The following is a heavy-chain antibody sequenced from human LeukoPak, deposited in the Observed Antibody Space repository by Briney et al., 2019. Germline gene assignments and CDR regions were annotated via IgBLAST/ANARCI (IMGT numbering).Heavy chain of an antibody. D-gene: IGHD1-26*01. CDR1: GGSVSSGSYY. Sequence: SETPSLTCSVFGGSVSSGSYYWSWIRQSPGKGLEWIGCIYYSGSTNYNPSLRGRVAMSIDTSKNHFSLRLISVTAADTAIYYCARAPGIVGTTPFGNYWGRGTLVTVSS. J-gene: IGHJ4*02. CDR2: IYYSGST. V-gene: IGHV4-61*03. CDR3: ARAPGIVGTTPFGNY.